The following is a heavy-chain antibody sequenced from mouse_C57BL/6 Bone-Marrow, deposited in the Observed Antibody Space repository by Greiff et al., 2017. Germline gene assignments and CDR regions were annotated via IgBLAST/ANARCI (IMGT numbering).Heavy chain of an antibody. Sequence: VQLQESGPGLVQPSQSLSITCTVSGFSLTSYGVHWVRQSPGKGLEWLGVLWSGGSTDYNAAFISRLSIRKNNSKSQVFFKMNSLQADDTAIYYCARNRILRYAMDYWGQGTSVTVSS. CDR2: LWSGGST. J-gene: IGHJ4*01. V-gene: IGHV2-2*01. CDR3: ARNRILRYAMDY. D-gene: IGHD1-1*01. CDR1: GFSLTSYG.